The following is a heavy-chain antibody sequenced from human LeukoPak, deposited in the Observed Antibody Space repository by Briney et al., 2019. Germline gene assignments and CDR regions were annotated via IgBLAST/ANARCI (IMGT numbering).Heavy chain of an antibody. V-gene: IGHV3-7*01. CDR1: GFTFSSYW. CDR2: IKQDGSEK. J-gene: IGHJ4*02. D-gene: IGHD1-1*01. Sequence: PGGSLRLSCAASGFTFSSYWMSWVRQAPGKGLEWVANIKQDGSEKYYVDSVKGRFTISRDNAKNSLYLQMNSLRAEDTAVYYCARDRGTREGTDLYYFDYWGQGTLVTVSS. CDR3: ARDRGTREGTDLYYFDY.